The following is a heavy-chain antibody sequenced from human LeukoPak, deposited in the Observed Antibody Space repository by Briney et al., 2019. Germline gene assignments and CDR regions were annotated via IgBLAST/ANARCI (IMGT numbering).Heavy chain of an antibody. Sequence: GGSLRLSCAASGFTFSSYSMNWVRQAPGKGLEWVANIKQDGSDKYYVDSVKGRFTISRDNAKNSLYLQMNSLRAEDTAVHYCARYCSGGSCWDVWGQGTTVTVSS. CDR1: GFTFSSYS. CDR2: IKQDGSDK. J-gene: IGHJ6*02. V-gene: IGHV3-7*01. CDR3: ARYCSGGSCWDV. D-gene: IGHD2-15*01.